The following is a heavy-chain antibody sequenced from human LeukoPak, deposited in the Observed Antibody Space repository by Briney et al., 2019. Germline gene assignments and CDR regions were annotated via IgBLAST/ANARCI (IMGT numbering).Heavy chain of an antibody. CDR3: AKEFEYCSSTSCYAFDI. CDR2: ISGSGGST. Sequence: QPGGSLRLSCAASGFTFSSYAMSWVRQAPGKGLEWVSTISGSGGSTYYADSVKGRFTISRDNSKNTLYLQMNSLRAEDTAVYYCAKEFEYCSSTSCYAFDIWGQGTMVTVSS. V-gene: IGHV3-23*01. J-gene: IGHJ3*02. D-gene: IGHD2-2*01. CDR1: GFTFSSYA.